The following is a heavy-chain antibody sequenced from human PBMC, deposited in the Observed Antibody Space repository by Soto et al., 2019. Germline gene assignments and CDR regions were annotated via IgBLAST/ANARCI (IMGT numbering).Heavy chain of an antibody. V-gene: IGHV4-39*02. CDR1: GASLTSGTYY. J-gene: IGHJ5*02. CDR3: ARRLARGVIGWFDP. D-gene: IGHD3-10*01. Sequence: SETLSLTCTVSGASLTSGTYYWGWIRQPPGKGLEWIGSLYFTGRTYYSPSLKSRVTISVDTSKNHFSLNLTSVTTADTAVYYCARRLARGVIGWFDPWGQGTLVTVSS. CDR2: LYFTGRT.